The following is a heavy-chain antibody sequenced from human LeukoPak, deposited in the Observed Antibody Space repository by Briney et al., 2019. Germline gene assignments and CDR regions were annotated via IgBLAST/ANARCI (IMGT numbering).Heavy chain of an antibody. CDR3: ARQSISGSSLSYFDY. D-gene: IGHD3-22*01. CDR1: GGSISSYY. Sequence: SETLSLTCTVYGGSISSYYWSWIRQPPGKGLEWIGNIYDSGSTNYNPSLKSRLTISVDTSKNQCSLKLSSVTAADTAVYYCARQSISGSSLSYFDYWGQGTLVNVSS. V-gene: IGHV4-59*01. J-gene: IGHJ4*02. CDR2: IYDSGST.